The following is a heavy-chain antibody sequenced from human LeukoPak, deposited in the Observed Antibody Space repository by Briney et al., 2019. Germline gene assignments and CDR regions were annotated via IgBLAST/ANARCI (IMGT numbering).Heavy chain of an antibody. CDR3: AAMVRSSDAFDI. D-gene: IGHD5-18*01. J-gene: IGHJ3*02. CDR1: GFTFSSYS. CDR2: ISYDGSNK. V-gene: IGHV3-30*03. Sequence: GGSLRLSCAASGFTFSSYSMNWVRQAPGKGLEWVAVISYDGSNKYYADSVKGRFTISRDNSKNTPYLQMNSLRAEDTAVYYCAAMVRSSDAFDIWGQGTMVTVSS.